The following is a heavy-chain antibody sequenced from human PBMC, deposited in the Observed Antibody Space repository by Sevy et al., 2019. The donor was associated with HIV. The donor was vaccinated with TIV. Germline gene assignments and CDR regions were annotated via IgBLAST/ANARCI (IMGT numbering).Heavy chain of an antibody. V-gene: IGHV1-69*06. J-gene: IGHJ3*02. CDR3: ALDSNAYDI. D-gene: IGHD3-22*01. CDR2: IIPIFGTT. CDR1: GGTFNSYG. Sequence: ASVKVSCKASGGTFNSYGINWVRQAPGQGLEWMGGIIPIFGTTNYAQKFQGRVTITADKTTSTVHMELSSLRSEDTAAYYCALDSNAYDIWGQGTMVTVSS.